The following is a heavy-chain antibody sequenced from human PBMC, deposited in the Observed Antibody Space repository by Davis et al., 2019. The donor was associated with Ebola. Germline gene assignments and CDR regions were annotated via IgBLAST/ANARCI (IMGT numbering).Heavy chain of an antibody. CDR1: GYTFTGYY. J-gene: IGHJ3*02. CDR2: INPNSGGT. V-gene: IGHV1-2*06. D-gene: IGHD2-21*02. Sequence: ASVKVSCKASGYTFTGYYMHWVRQAPGQGLEWMGRINPNSGGTNYAQKFQGRVTMTRDTSISTAYMELSRLRSDDTAVYYCARDLNPLLWVVTVKGAFDIWGQGTMVTVSS. CDR3: ARDLNPLLWVVTVKGAFDI.